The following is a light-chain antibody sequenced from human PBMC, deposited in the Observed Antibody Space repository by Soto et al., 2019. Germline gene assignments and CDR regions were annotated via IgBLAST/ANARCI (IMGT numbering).Light chain of an antibody. Sequence: DIQLTQSPSFLSASVGDRVTVTCRASQVINNYLAWYQQKPGKAPKLLIYAASTLQLGVPSRFSGSGSGTDFTLTINSLLPEDFAAYFCQHLDGGRLYTFGQGTKLDI. V-gene: IGKV1-9*01. CDR2: AAS. CDR1: QVINNY. J-gene: IGKJ2*01. CDR3: QHLDGGRLYT.